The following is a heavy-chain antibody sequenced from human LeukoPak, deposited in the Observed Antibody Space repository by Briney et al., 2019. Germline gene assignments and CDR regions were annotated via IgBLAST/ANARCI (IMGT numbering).Heavy chain of an antibody. CDR3: ATPSVQWLGSFDY. D-gene: IGHD6-19*01. V-gene: IGHV3-23*01. J-gene: IGHJ4*02. Sequence: GGSLRLSCAASGFAFSSYAMSWVRQAPGKGLEWVSSIISSGGVTYYADSVKGRFTISRDNSKNTVYLQMDSLRAEDSAVYYCATPSVQWLGSFDYWGQGTLVTVSS. CDR2: IISSGGVT. CDR1: GFAFSSYA.